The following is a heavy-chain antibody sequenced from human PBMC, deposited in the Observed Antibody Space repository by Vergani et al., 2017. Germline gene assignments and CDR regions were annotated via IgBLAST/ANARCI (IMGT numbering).Heavy chain of an antibody. Sequence: EVQLVQSGAEVKKPGATMKISCKVSGYTFTDHYMHWVKQAPGKGLEWMGLVDPEDGETIYAEKFKGSVTIAADTSTHTAHLELSSLRSEDTAVYYCATPQTVTTGGMEVWGQGTTVIVSS. CDR2: VDPEDGET. CDR3: ATPQTVTTGGMEV. V-gene: IGHV1-69-2*01. J-gene: IGHJ6*02. CDR1: GYTFTDHY. D-gene: IGHD4-17*01.